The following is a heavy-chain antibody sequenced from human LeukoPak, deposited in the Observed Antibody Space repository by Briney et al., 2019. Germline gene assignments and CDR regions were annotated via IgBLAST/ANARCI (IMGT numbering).Heavy chain of an antibody. J-gene: IGHJ6*03. CDR1: GGSISSYY. D-gene: IGHD3-3*01. Sequence: SETLSLTCTVSGGSISSYYWSWIRQPPGKGLEWIGYIYTSGSTNYNPSLKSRVTISVDTSKNQFSLKLSSVTAADTAVYYCARHTGYDSWSGYYYYYMDVWGKGTTVTVSS. CDR2: IYTSGST. CDR3: ARHTGYDSWSGYYYYYMDV. V-gene: IGHV4-4*09.